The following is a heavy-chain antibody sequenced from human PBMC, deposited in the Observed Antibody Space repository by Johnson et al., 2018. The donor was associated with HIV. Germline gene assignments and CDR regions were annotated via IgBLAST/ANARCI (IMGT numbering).Heavy chain of an antibody. Sequence: QVLLVESGGGLVKPGGSLRLSCAASGFTFSDYYMSWIRQAPGKGLEWVAVISYDGSNKYYTDSVRGRFTISRANSKNTLYVQMNSLSAEDTAVYYCAREPGIAVAGTDAFDIWGQGTMVTVSS. CDR2: ISYDGSNK. CDR3: AREPGIAVAGTDAFDI. D-gene: IGHD6-19*01. V-gene: IGHV3-30-3*01. CDR1: GFTFSDYY. J-gene: IGHJ3*02.